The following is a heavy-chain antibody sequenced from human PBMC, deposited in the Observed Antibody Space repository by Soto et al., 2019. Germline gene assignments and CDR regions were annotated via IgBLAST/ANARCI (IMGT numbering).Heavy chain of an antibody. V-gene: IGHV3-23*01. CDR2: ISGSGGST. J-gene: IGHJ4*02. Sequence: EVQLLESGGGLVQPGGSLRLSCAASGFTFSSYAMSWVRQAPGKGLEWVSAISGSGGSTYYADSVKGRFTISRDNSKNALYLQVNRLRAEDTAVYYCAKDSLYGEPALDYFDYWGQGTLVTVSS. D-gene: IGHD4-17*01. CDR1: GFTFSSYA. CDR3: AKDSLYGEPALDYFDY.